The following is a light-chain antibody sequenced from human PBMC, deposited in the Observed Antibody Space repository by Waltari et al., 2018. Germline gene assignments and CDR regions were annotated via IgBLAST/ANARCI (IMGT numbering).Light chain of an antibody. Sequence: SYVLTQPASVSVAPGKTARITCEGNNIGGKTVHWYQLRPGQAPVLVVHDDSDRPSGIPERFAGSNCGNTATLTISGVEVGDEGDYYGQVWEGSSDHYVFGTGTAVSV. CDR3: QVWEGSSDHYV. V-gene: IGLV3-21*03. CDR1: NIGGKT. CDR2: DDS. J-gene: IGLJ1*01.